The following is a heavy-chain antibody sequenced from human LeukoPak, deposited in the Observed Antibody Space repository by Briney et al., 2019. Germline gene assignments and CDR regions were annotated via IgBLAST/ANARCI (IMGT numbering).Heavy chain of an antibody. J-gene: IGHJ6*03. CDR1: GGSISSGSYY. D-gene: IGHD3-10*01. Sequence: SETLSLTCTVSGGSISSGSYYWSWIRQPAGKGLEWIGRIYTSGSTNYNPSLKSRVTISVDTSKNQFSLKLSSVTAADTAVYYCAREFGITMVRGVIITSRDYYYYMDVWGKGTTVTVSS. CDR3: AREFGITMVRGVIITSRDYYYYMDV. V-gene: IGHV4-61*02. CDR2: IYTSGST.